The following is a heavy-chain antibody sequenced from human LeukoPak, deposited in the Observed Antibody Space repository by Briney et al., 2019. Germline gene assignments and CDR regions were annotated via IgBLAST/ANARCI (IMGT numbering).Heavy chain of an antibody. CDR1: GFTFDDYA. CDR2: ISWNSGSI. J-gene: IGHJ4*02. V-gene: IGHV3-9*01. CDR3: AKVGYDILTGYYGNFFDH. Sequence: GGSLRLSCAASGFTFDDYAMHWVRQAPGKGLEWVSGISWNSGSIGYADSVKGRFTISRDNAKNSLYLQMNSLRAEDTALYYCAKVGYDILTGYYGNFFDHWGQGTLVTVSS. D-gene: IGHD3-9*01.